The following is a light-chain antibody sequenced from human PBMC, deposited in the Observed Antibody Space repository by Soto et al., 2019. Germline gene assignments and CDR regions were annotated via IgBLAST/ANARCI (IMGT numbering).Light chain of an antibody. CDR1: SSDVGSYNL. J-gene: IGLJ3*02. Sequence: QSVLTQPASVSGSPGQSITISCTGTSSDVGSYNLVSWYQQHPGKAPKLMIYEGSKRPSGVSNRFSGSKSGNTASLTISGLQADDDADYYCCSYAGSRSWVFGGGTKLTVL. V-gene: IGLV2-23*01. CDR3: CSYAGSRSWV. CDR2: EGS.